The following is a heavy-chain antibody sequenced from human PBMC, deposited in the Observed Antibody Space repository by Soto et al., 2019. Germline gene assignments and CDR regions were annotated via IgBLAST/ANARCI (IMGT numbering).Heavy chain of an antibody. CDR2: IYPGYSDT. V-gene: IGHV5-51*01. J-gene: IGHJ4*02. Sequence: GESLKISCKGSGYRFTSYWIGWVRQMPGKGLELMGIIYPGYSDTRYSPSFQGQVTISADKSISTAYLQWSSLKASDTAMYYCATAYGSGDYYNGAIGYWGQGTLVTVSS. CDR3: ATAYGSGDYYNGAIGY. D-gene: IGHD3-10*01. CDR1: GYRFTSYW.